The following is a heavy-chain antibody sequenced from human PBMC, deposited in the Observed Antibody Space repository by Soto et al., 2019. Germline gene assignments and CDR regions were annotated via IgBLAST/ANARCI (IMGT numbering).Heavy chain of an antibody. V-gene: IGHV1-8*01. CDR3: ARLATRSYFDY. CDR2: INPNSGNT. Sequence: ASVKVSCKASGYIFTNYDINWVRQATGQGLEYLGWINPNSGNTGYVQKFQGRVTMTRNTSINTAYMELNSLRSEDTAVYYCARLATRSYFDYWGQGTLVTVSS. J-gene: IGHJ4*02. CDR1: GYIFTNYD. D-gene: IGHD1-1*01.